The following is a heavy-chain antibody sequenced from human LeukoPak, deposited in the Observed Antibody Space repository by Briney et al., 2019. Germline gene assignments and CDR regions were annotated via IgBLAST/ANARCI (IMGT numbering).Heavy chain of an antibody. Sequence: PGGSLRLSCAASGFTSISYAMSWVRQAPGKGLEWVSGISGSGGSTYYADSVKGRFTISRDNSKNTLYLQMNSLRAEDTAVYYCAKDGSWYSSSPNWFDPWGQGTLVTVSS. D-gene: IGHD6-19*01. CDR1: GFTSISYA. CDR3: AKDGSWYSSSPNWFDP. CDR2: ISGSGGST. V-gene: IGHV3-23*01. J-gene: IGHJ5*02.